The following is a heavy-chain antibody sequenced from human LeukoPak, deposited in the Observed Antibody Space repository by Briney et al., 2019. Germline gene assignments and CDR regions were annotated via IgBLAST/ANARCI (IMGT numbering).Heavy chain of an antibody. CDR2: ISSSSSYI. Sequence: GGSLRLSCAASGFTFISYSMNWVRQAPGKGLEWASSISSSSSYIYYADSVKGRFTISRDNAKNSLYLQMNRLRAEDTAVYYCARATWLLDAFDIWGQGTMVTVSS. D-gene: IGHD2-15*01. V-gene: IGHV3-21*01. CDR1: GFTFISYS. CDR3: ARATWLLDAFDI. J-gene: IGHJ3*02.